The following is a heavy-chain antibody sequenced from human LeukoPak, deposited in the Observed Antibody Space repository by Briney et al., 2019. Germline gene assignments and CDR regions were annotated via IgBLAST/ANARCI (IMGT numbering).Heavy chain of an antibody. CDR2: IYHSGST. J-gene: IGHJ5*02. CDR3: ARNSVLTMYPISEEGWFDP. D-gene: IGHD2-8*01. V-gene: IGHV4-38-2*01. CDR1: GYSFSRGYY. Sequence: SETLSLTCDVSGYSFSRGYYWGWIRQPPGKGLEWIGSIYHSGSTYYNPSLKTRVTISIDTSKNQFALKLRSVTAADTAVYYCARNSVLTMYPISEEGWFDPWAREPWSPSPQ.